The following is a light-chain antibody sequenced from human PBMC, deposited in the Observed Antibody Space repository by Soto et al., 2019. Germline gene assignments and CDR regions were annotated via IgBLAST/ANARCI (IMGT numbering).Light chain of an antibody. V-gene: IGKV1-39*01. CDR2: AAS. Sequence: IQMTQSPSTLSASVGDRVTITCRASRSISDWLAWYQQKPGKAPKLLIYAASSLQSGVPSRFSGSGSGTDFTLTISSLQPEDFATYYCQQSYSTPQTFGQGTKVDI. CDR1: RSISDW. J-gene: IGKJ1*01. CDR3: QQSYSTPQT.